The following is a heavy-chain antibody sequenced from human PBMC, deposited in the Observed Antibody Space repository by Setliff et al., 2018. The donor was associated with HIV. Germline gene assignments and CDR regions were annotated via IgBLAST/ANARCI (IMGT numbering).Heavy chain of an antibody. D-gene: IGHD5-18*01. V-gene: IGHV4-61*02. CDR1: DDSIKSDSYY. Sequence: SSETLSLTCTVSDDSIKSDSYYWSWVRQPAGKGLEWIGRVYTSGSSNYNPSLKSRVTISVDTSKNQFSLKLSSVTAADTAVYYCARDSGGYNYGFAVGSFDYWGQGALVTVSS. CDR2: VYTSGSS. CDR3: ARDSGGYNYGFAVGSFDY. J-gene: IGHJ4*02.